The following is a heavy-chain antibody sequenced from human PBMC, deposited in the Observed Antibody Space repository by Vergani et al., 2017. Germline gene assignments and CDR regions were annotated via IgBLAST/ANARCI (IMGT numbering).Heavy chain of an antibody. V-gene: IGHV3-74*01. D-gene: IGHD6-6*01. Sequence: EVQRVESGGGLVQPGGARRREGEGEGFTFSREGMDWVRKGPGKGLGWVSRSDRDGSSTSYADSVKGRFTISRDNAKNTLYLQMNSLRAEDTAVYYCAAARPRGPFDYWGQGTLVTVSS. J-gene: IGHJ4*02. CDR3: AAARPRGPFDY. CDR2: SDRDGSST. CDR1: GFTFSREG.